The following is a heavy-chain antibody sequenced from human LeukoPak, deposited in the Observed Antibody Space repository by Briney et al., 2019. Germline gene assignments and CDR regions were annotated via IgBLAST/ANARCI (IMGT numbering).Heavy chain of an antibody. CDR3: ARHFRSNGDYGPPDY. D-gene: IGHD4-17*01. Sequence: LGESLKISCKGSGYSFTSYWIAWVRQMPGKGLEWMGIVYPGDSDTRYGPSFQGQVTISADKSITTAYLQWSNLKASDTAMYYCARHFRSNGDYGPPDYWGQGTLVTVSS. CDR2: VYPGDSDT. J-gene: IGHJ4*02. V-gene: IGHV5-51*01. CDR1: GYSFTSYW.